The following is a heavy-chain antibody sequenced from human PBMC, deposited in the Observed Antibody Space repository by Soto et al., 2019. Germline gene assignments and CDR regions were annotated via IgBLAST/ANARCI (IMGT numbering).Heavy chain of an antibody. J-gene: IGHJ5*02. CDR3: ARSSFFDRSSLYP. V-gene: IGHV3-30-3*01. CDR1: GFTFSSYA. Sequence: QVQLVESGGGVVQPGRSLRLSCAASGFTFSSYAMHWVRQAPGKGLEWLAVISYDGGNKYYADSVKGRFIISRDNSDNTLYLQMNSLRPEDTAVYCCARSSFFDRSSLYPWGQGTLVTVSS. D-gene: IGHD3-22*01. CDR2: ISYDGGNK.